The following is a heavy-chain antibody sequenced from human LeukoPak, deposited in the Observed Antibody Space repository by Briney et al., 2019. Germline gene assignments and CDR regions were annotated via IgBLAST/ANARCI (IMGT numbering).Heavy chain of an antibody. CDR1: GFTFANYA. CDR3: ARDVRGVIISGYYSYGMDV. D-gene: IGHD3-10*02. Sequence: GGSLRLSCAASGFTFANYAMSWVRQAPGKGLEWVSTISSTGGSTYYADSVKGRFTISRDNAKNSLYLQMNSLRDEDTAVYYCARDVRGVIISGYYSYGMDVWGQGTTVTVSS. V-gene: IGHV3-23*01. CDR2: ISSTGGST. J-gene: IGHJ6*02.